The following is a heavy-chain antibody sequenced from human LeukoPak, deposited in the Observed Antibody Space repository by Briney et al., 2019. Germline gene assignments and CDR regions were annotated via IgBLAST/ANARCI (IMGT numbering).Heavy chain of an antibody. D-gene: IGHD6-13*01. V-gene: IGHV1-2*02. Sequence: GASVKVSCKASGYTFSDYYMHWVRQPPGQGLEWIGWINPNSGGTKYAQKFQGRVTMTRDTSISTAYIEVSRMRSDDTAVYYCMREVGSINWYAYWGQGTLVTVSS. CDR3: MREVGSINWYAY. J-gene: IGHJ5*01. CDR1: GYTFSDYY. CDR2: INPNSGGT.